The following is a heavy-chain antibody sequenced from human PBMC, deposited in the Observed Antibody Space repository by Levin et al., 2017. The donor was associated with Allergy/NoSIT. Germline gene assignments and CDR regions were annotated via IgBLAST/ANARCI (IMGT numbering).Heavy chain of an antibody. D-gene: IGHD5-12*01. Sequence: KASETLSLTCAVYGGSFSGYYWSWIRQPPGKGLEWIGEINHSGSTNYNPSLKSRLTITVDTSKNQFSQKLSSVTTGDTAVYYCASRVSGYGHMRAFDIWGQGTMVTVSS. J-gene: IGHJ3*02. V-gene: IGHV4-34*01. CDR1: GGSFSGYY. CDR2: INHSGST. CDR3: ASRVSGYGHMRAFDI.